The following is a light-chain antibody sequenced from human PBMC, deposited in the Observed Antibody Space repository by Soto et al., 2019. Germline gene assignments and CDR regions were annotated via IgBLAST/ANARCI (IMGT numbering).Light chain of an antibody. V-gene: IGKV1-17*01. CDR3: LQHNSYPWT. J-gene: IGKJ1*01. Sequence: DIQMTQSPSSLSASGGDRVTITCRASQALRNDLGWYHQTPGKAPKRLIYAASSLQSGVPSRFSGSGSGTEFTLTISSLQPEDFATYYCLQHNSYPWTFGQGNKVEIK. CDR2: AAS. CDR1: QALRND.